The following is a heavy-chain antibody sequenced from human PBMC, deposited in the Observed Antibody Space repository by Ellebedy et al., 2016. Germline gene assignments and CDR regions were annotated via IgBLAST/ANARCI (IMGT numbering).Heavy chain of an antibody. V-gene: IGHV4-59*01. Sequence: SETLSLTXTVSGGSISSYYWSWIRQPPGKGLEWIGYIYYSGSTNYNPSLKSRVTISVDTSKNQFSLKLSSVTAADTAVYYCARLEESSVGGYFDYWGQGTLVTVSS. CDR1: GGSISSYY. J-gene: IGHJ4*02. CDR2: IYYSGST. CDR3: ARLEESSVGGYFDY. D-gene: IGHD1-26*01.